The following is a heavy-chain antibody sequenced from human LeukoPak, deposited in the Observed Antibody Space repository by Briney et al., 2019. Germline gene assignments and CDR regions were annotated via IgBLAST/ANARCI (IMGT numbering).Heavy chain of an antibody. CDR3: AKVTDYYYDSSGYLDY. V-gene: IGHV3-23*01. Sequence: GGSLRLSCAASGFTFSSYAMSWVRQAPGKGLEWVSAISGSGGSTYYADSVKGRFTISRDNSKNMLYLQMNSLRAEDTAVYYCAKVTDYYYDSSGYLDYWGQGTLVTVSS. D-gene: IGHD3-22*01. CDR1: GFTFSSYA. CDR2: ISGSGGST. J-gene: IGHJ4*02.